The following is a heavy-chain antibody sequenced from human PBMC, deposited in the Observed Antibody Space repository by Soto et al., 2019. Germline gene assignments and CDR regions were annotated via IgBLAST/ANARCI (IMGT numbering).Heavy chain of an antibody. CDR3: ATSVWFGELFYLF. J-gene: IGHJ1*01. V-gene: IGHV1-18*01. CDR1: GYTFTSYG. Sequence: ASVKVSCKASGYTFTSYGISWVRQAPGQGLEWMGWISVYNGNTNYAQKLQGRVTMTTDTSTSTAYMELRSLRSDDTAVYYCATSVWFGELFYLFWGQGTPVNVSS. D-gene: IGHD3-10*01. CDR2: ISVYNGNT.